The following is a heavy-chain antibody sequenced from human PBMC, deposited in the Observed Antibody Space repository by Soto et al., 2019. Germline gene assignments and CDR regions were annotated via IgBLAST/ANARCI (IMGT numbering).Heavy chain of an antibody. Sequence: EVQLVESGGGLVQPGRSLRLSCAASGFTFDDYAMHWVRQAPGKGLEWVSGISWNSGSIGYADSVKGRFTISRDNAKNPLYLQMNSLRAEDTALYYCAKDIRRYYGSGNQFDYWGQGTLVTVSS. CDR2: ISWNSGSI. D-gene: IGHD3-10*01. V-gene: IGHV3-9*01. CDR3: AKDIRRYYGSGNQFDY. CDR1: GFTFDDYA. J-gene: IGHJ4*02.